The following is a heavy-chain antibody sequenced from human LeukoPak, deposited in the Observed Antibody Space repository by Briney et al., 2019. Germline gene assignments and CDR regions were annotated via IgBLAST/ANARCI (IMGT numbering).Heavy chain of an antibody. J-gene: IGHJ5*02. CDR2: IHTSGDT. D-gene: IGHD4-17*01. CDR3: IVFGDSNH. Sequence: GGSLRLSCAASGLTGSHNYVSWVRQAPGKGLEWVSAIHTSGDTCYADSVKGRFTVSRDTSKNTLYLQINSLRVEDTAVYYCIVFGDSNHWGQGTLVTVSS. CDR1: GLTGSHNY. V-gene: IGHV3-53*01.